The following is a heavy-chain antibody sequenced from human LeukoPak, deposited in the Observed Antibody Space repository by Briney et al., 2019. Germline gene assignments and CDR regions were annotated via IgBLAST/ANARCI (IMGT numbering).Heavy chain of an antibody. D-gene: IGHD3-3*01. CDR1: GGSIRSYY. Sequence: SETLSLTCTVSGGSIRSYYWSWIRQPPGKGLEWIGYIYYSGSTNYNPSLKSRVTISVDTSKNQFSLKLSSMTAADTAVYYCARDYDFWSGYYIYWGQGTLVTVSS. V-gene: IGHV4-59*01. CDR3: ARDYDFWSGYYIY. J-gene: IGHJ4*02. CDR2: IYYSGST.